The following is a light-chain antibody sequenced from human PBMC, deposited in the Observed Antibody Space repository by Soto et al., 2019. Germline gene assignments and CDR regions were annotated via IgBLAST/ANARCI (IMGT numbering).Light chain of an antibody. CDR1: SSNIGAGYD. CDR3: QSYDSSLSGSVV. J-gene: IGLJ2*01. Sequence: QSVLTQPPSVSGAPGQRVTISCTGSSSNIGAGYDVHWYQQLPGTAPKLLIYGTSNRPSGVPDRFSGSKSGTSASLAITGLQAEDEADYYCQSYDSSLSGSVVFGGGTKVTVL. V-gene: IGLV1-40*01. CDR2: GTS.